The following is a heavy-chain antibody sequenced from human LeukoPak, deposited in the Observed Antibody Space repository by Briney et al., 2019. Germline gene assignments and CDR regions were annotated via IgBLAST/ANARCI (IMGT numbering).Heavy chain of an antibody. D-gene: IGHD6-6*01. J-gene: IGHJ6*02. Sequence: PSETLSLTCTVSGGSISSYYWSWIRQPPGKGLEWIGYIYYSGSTNYNPSLKSRVTISVDTSKNQFSLKLSSVTAADTAVYYCARDRIAAQYYYYGMDVWGQRTTVTVSS. CDR1: GGSISSYY. CDR3: ARDRIAAQYYYYGMDV. CDR2: IYYSGST. V-gene: IGHV4-59*01.